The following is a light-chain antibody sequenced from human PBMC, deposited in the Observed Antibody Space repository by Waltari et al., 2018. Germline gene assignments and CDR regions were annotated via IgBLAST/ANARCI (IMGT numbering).Light chain of an antibody. CDR1: SSDVGNYKR. J-gene: IGLJ2*01. CDR2: AVS. CDR3: SSYAGSSKGV. Sequence: QSALTQPASVSGSPGQSITISFTGPSSDVGNYKRLSWYQQHPGKAPKLMIYAVSKRPSGVSDRFSGSKSGDMASLTISGLQPEDEAEYFCSSYAGSSKGVFGGGTKVTVL. V-gene: IGLV2-23*02.